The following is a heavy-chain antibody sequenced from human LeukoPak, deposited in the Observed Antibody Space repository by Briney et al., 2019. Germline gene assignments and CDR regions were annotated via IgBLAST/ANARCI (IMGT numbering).Heavy chain of an antibody. V-gene: IGHV3-7*05. Sequence: GGSLRLSCAASGFTFSSYWMSWVRQAPRKGLEWVANINQDGSVKSYVDSVEGRFTISRDNAKKFLHLQMSSLRAEDTAVYYCARLQRSITMIVVLKGWYYFDYWGQGTLVTVSS. CDR1: GFTFSSYW. CDR3: ARLQRSITMIVVLKGWYYFDY. D-gene: IGHD3-22*01. CDR2: INQDGSVK. J-gene: IGHJ4*02.